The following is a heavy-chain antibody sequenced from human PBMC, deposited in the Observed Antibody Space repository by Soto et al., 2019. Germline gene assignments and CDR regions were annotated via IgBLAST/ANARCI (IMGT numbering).Heavy chain of an antibody. CDR2: ISASGRST. D-gene: IGHD2-2*01. CDR1: GFSFNSYV. CDR3: TQPFEYQTPSFWFFDV. Sequence: EVQLLESGGGLVQPGRSLRLSCAASGFSFNSYVMTWVRQAPGKGLVWVSGISASGRSTYYADSVRGRFTTSRDNTKHTVYLEMNNLRVDDTAVYYCTQPFEYQTPSFWFFDVWGRGSLVTVS. J-gene: IGHJ2*01. V-gene: IGHV3-23*01.